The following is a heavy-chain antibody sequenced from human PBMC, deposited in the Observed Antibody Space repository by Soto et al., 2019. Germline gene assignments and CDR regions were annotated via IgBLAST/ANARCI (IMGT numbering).Heavy chain of an antibody. CDR1: GFTFSFYP. J-gene: IGHJ6*02. V-gene: IGHV3-23*01. D-gene: IGHD2-8*01. CDR3: AKGLGNAKEV. CDR2: ISSSAGTT. Sequence: EVLLLESGGGLVQPGGSLRLSCAASGFTFSFYPMSWVRQAPGKGLEWVSGISSSAGTTYYADPVKGRFTISRDNSRNTVYLQMSGLRVEDTAVFHCAKGLGNAKEVWGQGTTFTVSS.